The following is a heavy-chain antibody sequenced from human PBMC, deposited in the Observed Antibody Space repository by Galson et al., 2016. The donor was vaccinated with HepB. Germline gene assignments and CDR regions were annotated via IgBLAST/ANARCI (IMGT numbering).Heavy chain of an antibody. D-gene: IGHD1-26*01. J-gene: IGHJ6*02. CDR1: GFTLTNYG. Sequence: SLRLSCAVSGFTLTNYGIHWVRQAPGKGPEWVAVISYDGSNKYYADSVKGRFTISRDNPKNTLYLQMNSLRAEDTAVYYCARDLVLGGTQALYSYGMDVWGQGTTVTVSS. CDR2: ISYDGSNK. CDR3: ARDLVLGGTQALYSYGMDV. V-gene: IGHV3-30*03.